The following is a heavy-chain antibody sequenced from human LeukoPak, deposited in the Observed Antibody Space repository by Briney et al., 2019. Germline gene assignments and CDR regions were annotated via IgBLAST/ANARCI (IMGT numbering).Heavy chain of an antibody. CDR2: ISAYNGNT. Sequence: ASVTVSCKASGYTFTSYGISWVRQAPGQGLEWMGWISAYNGNTIYAQKLQGRVTMTTDTSTSTAYMELRSLRSDDPAVYYCARDLRAYYDFLTVYLTAFAPGGRGPLVTVPS. J-gene: IGHJ5*02. CDR1: GYTFTSYG. D-gene: IGHD3-9*01. CDR3: ARDLRAYYDFLTVYLTAFAP. V-gene: IGHV1-18*01.